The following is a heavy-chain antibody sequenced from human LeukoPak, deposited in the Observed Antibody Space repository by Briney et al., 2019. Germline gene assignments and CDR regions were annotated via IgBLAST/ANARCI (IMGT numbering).Heavy chain of an antibody. V-gene: IGHV3-33*01. D-gene: IGHD3-9*01. Sequence: GRSLRLSCAASGFTFSSYGMHWVRQAPGKGLEWVAVIWYDGSNKYYADSVKGRFTISRDNSKNTLYLQMNSLRAEDTAVYYCARGSFDWLLPQGGWFDPWGQGTLVTVSS. CDR1: GFTFSSYG. J-gene: IGHJ5*02. CDR2: IWYDGSNK. CDR3: ARGSFDWLLPQGGWFDP.